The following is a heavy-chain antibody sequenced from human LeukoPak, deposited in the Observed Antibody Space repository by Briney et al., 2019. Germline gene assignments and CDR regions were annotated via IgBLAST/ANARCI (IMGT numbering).Heavy chain of an antibody. D-gene: IGHD4/OR15-4a*01. J-gene: IGHJ4*02. CDR2: IKQDGSEK. CDR3: ARDVDYANPRHDY. Sequence: GGSLRLSCAASGFIFSSYWMSWVRQAPGKGLEWVANIKQDGSEKYYVDSVKGRFTISRDNANNLLYLQMNSLRAEDTAVYYCARDVDYANPRHDYWGQGTLVTVSS. V-gene: IGHV3-7*01. CDR1: GFIFSSYW.